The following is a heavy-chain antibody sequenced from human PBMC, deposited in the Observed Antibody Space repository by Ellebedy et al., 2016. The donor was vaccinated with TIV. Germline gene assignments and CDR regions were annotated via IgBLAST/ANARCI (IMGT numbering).Heavy chain of an antibody. J-gene: IGHJ5*02. CDR2: LYPDAKT. CDR3: ARDPGGGGDFGDNWFDP. D-gene: IGHD2-21*01. V-gene: IGHV3-66*01. Sequence: GESLKISCEASGIIVSDYFMNWVRQAPGKGLEWVSVLYPDAKTYYTDSVNGRFIVSRDSSKKTLYLPMNSLTAEDTAVYYCARDPGGGGDFGDNWFDPWGQGTLVTVSS. CDR1: GIIVSDYF.